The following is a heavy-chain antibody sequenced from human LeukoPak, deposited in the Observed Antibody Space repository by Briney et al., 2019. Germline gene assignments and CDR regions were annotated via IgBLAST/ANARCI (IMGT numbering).Heavy chain of an antibody. J-gene: IGHJ4*02. CDR3: ARHGRTEMATIYYFDY. CDR2: IYPGDSDT. V-gene: IGHV5-51*01. CDR1: GYSFTSYW. D-gene: IGHD5-24*01. Sequence: GESLKISCKGSGYSFTSYWIGWVRQMPGEGLEWMGIIYPGDSDTRYSPSFQGQVTISADRSISTAYLQWSSLKASDTAMYYCARHGRTEMATIYYFDYWGQGTLVTVSS.